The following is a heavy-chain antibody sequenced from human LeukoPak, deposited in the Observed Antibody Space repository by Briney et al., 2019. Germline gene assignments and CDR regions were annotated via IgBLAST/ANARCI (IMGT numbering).Heavy chain of an antibody. D-gene: IGHD3-22*01. V-gene: IGHV3-7*04. CDR1: GFTFSKYW. CDR2: INEDGTGK. CDR3: ARDYYDTTGYYYFDY. J-gene: IGHJ4*02. Sequence: PGGSLRLSCAASGFTFSKYWMSWVRQAPGKGLEWVAIINEDGTGKYYVDSVKGRFTISRDNAENALYLQMNSLRAEDTAVYYCARDYYDTTGYYYFDYWGQGTLVTVSS.